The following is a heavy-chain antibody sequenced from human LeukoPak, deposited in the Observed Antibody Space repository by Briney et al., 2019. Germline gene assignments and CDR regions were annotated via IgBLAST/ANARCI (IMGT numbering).Heavy chain of an antibody. D-gene: IGHD1-26*01. CDR1: GYTFTSYG. CDR2: ISAYNGNT. J-gene: IGHJ4*02. CDR3: ARWDAALVGAPFDY. Sequence: GAPVKVSCKASGYTFTSYGISWVRQAPGQGLEWMGWISAYNGNTNYAQKLQGRVTMTTDTSTSTAYMELRSLRSDDTAVYYCARWDAALVGAPFDYWGQGTLVTVSS. V-gene: IGHV1-18*01.